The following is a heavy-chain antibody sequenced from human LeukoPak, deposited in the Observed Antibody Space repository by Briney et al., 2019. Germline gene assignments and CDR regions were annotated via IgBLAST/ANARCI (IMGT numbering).Heavy chain of an antibody. Sequence: PGGSLRLSCAASGFTFSSYGMHWVRQAPGKGLEWVAFIRYDGSNKYYADSVKGRFTISRDNSKNTLYLQMNSLRAEDTAVYYCAKDRIVVVPPAIAPVDYWGQGTLVTVSS. CDR3: AKDRIVVVPPAIAPVDY. CDR1: GFTFSSYG. D-gene: IGHD2-2*01. CDR2: IRYDGSNK. J-gene: IGHJ4*02. V-gene: IGHV3-30*02.